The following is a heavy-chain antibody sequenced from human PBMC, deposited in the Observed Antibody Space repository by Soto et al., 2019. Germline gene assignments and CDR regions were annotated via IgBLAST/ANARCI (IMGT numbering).Heavy chain of an antibody. D-gene: IGHD3-16*01. CDR2: IFYSGST. V-gene: IGHV4-59*01. CDR1: GGSISSYY. J-gene: IGHJ5*02. CDR3: ARVGDWFDP. Sequence: QVQLQESGPGLVKPSETLSLTCTVSGGSISSYYWRWIRQPPGKGLEWIGYIFYSGSTNYNPSRKSRLNISVNTSKTQSSLKLNSVTAADTAVYSCARVGDWFDPWGQGTLVTVSS.